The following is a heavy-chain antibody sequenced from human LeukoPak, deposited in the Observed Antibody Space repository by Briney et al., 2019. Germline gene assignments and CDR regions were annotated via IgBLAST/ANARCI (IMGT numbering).Heavy chain of an antibody. J-gene: IGHJ4*02. Sequence: ASVKVSCKASGYTFTSYYMHWVRQAPGQGLEWVGIINPSGGSTSYAHKFQGRVTMTRDTSISTAYMELSRLRSDDTAVYYCGRSYRVGATHYYFDYWGQGTLVTVSS. CDR2: INPSGGST. CDR3: GRSYRVGATHYYFDY. CDR1: GYTFTSYY. V-gene: IGHV1-46*01. D-gene: IGHD1-26*01.